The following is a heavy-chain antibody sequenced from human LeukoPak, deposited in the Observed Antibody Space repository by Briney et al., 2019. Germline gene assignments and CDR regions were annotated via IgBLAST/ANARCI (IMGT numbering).Heavy chain of an antibody. Sequence: GGSLRLSCTVSGFTVSSNSMSWVRQAPGKGLEWVSFIYSDNTHYSDSVKGRFTISRDNSKNTLYLQMNSLRAEDTAVYYCAKDLAIAAAGTPWGQGTLVTVSS. CDR1: GFTVSSNS. D-gene: IGHD6-13*01. J-gene: IGHJ5*02. CDR2: IYSDNT. V-gene: IGHV3-53*01. CDR3: AKDLAIAAAGTP.